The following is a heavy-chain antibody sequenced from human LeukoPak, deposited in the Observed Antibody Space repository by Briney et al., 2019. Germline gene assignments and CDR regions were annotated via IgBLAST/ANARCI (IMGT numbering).Heavy chain of an antibody. CDR1: GGSISSGDYY. D-gene: IGHD3-3*01. Sequence: SETLSLTCTVSGGSISSGDYYWSWIRQPPGKGLEWIGYIYYSGSTYYNPSLKSRVTISVDTSKNQFSLKLSSVTAADTAVYYCARLRFLEWLLWYFGYWGQGTLVTVSS. V-gene: IGHV4-30-4*01. J-gene: IGHJ4*02. CDR2: IYYSGST. CDR3: ARLRFLEWLLWYFGY.